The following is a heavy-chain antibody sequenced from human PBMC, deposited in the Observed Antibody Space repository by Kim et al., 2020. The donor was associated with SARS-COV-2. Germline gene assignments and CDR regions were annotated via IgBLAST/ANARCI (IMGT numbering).Heavy chain of an antibody. J-gene: IGHJ4*02. CDR1: GFTVSRNH. CDR3: ASPKPDY. CDR2: LYRDGNS. V-gene: IGHV3-66*01. Sequence: GGSLRLSCAASGFTVSRNHMIWVRQAPGKGLEWVSVLYRDGNSYYADSVKGRFTISRDNSKNTLYLQMNSLRGDDMAVYYCASPKPDYWGQGTLVTVSS.